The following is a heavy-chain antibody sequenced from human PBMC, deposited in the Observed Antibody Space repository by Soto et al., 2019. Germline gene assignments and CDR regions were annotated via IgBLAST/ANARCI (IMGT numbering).Heavy chain of an antibody. V-gene: IGHV3-15*01. CDR1: GFTFSNAW. J-gene: IGHJ4*02. D-gene: IGHD3-3*01. CDR3: TTEYYDFWSGYYRPFDY. Sequence: GSLRLSCAASGFTFSNAWISWVRQAPGKGLEWVGRIKSKTDGGTTDYAAPVKGRFTISRDDSKNTLYLQMNSLKTEDTAVYYCTTEYYDFWSGYYRPFDYWGQGTLVTVSS. CDR2: IKSKTDGGTT.